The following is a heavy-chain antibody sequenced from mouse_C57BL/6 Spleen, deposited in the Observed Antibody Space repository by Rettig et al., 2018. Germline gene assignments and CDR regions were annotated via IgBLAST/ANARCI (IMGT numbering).Heavy chain of an antibody. Sequence: SCKASGYTFTSYWMDWVKQRPGQGLEWIGNIYPSDSETHYNQKFKDKATLTVDKSSSTAYMQLSSLTSEDSAVYYCARLGGNSYYAMDYWGQGTSVTVSS. J-gene: IGHJ4*01. CDR3: ARLGGNSYYAMDY. D-gene: IGHD2-1*01. V-gene: IGHV1-61*01. CDR1: GYTFTSYW. CDR2: IYPSDSET.